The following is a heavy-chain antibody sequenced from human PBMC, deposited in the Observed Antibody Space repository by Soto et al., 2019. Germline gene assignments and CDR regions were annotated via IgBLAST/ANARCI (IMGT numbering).Heavy chain of an antibody. D-gene: IGHD6-13*01. CDR1: GYTFTGYY. CDR2: INPNSGGT. J-gene: IGHJ3*02. V-gene: IGHV1-2*04. CDR3: ARRIAAAGISLGAFDI. Sequence: QVQLVQSGAEVKKPGASVKVSCKASGYTFTGYYMHWVRQAPGQGLEWMGWINPNSGGTNYAQKFQGWVTMTRDTXIXXAYMELSRLRSDDTAVYYCARRIAAAGISLGAFDIWGQGTMVTVSS.